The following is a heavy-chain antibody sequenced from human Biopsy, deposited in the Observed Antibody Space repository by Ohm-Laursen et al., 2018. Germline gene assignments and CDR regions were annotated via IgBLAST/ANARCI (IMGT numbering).Heavy chain of an antibody. Sequence: RSLRLSCTASGFTFDDYALHWVRQAPGKGLEWVLGISWNSGNIGYADSVKGRFTISRDNAKNSVYLQMNSLRAEDTAFYYCAKDLASGSGYYWYFDFWGRGTLVTVSS. CDR1: GFTFDDYA. D-gene: IGHD3-22*01. CDR2: ISWNSGNI. J-gene: IGHJ2*01. V-gene: IGHV3-9*01. CDR3: AKDLASGSGYYWYFDF.